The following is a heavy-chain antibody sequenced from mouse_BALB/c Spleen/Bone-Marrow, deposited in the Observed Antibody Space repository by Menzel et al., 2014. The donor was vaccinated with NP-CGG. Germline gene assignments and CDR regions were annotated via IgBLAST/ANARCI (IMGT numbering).Heavy chain of an antibody. CDR1: GYTFTSYW. V-gene: IGHV1-69*02. CDR3: TRDGSPFAY. D-gene: IGHD2-3*01. Sequence: VQLQESGAEPVRPGASVKLSCTASGYTFTSYWINWVKQRPGQGLEWIGNIYPSDSYTNYNQKFKDKATLTVDKSSSTAYMQLISPTSEDSAVYYCTRDGSPFAYWGQGTLVTVSA. J-gene: IGHJ3*01. CDR2: IYPSDSYT.